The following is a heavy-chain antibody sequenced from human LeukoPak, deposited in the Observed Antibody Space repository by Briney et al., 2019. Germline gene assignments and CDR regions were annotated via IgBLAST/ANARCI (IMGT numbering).Heavy chain of an antibody. CDR1: GYTFTSYD. D-gene: IGHD6-6*01. J-gene: IGHJ4*02. V-gene: IGHV1-8*01. CDR3: ARVRGVAARPFDY. CDR2: MNPNSGNT. Sequence: ASVQVSCKASGYTFTSYDINWLRQASGQGLEWVGWMNPNSGNTGYAQKFQGRVTMTRNTSISTAYMELSSLRSEDTAVYYCARVRGVAARPFDYWGQGTLVTVSS.